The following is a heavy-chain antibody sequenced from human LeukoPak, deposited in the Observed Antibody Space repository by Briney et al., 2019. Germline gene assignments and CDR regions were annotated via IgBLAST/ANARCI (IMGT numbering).Heavy chain of an antibody. CDR2: ICYSGST. CDR1: GGSISSYY. Sequence: SETLSLTCTVSGGSISSYYWSWIRQPPGKGLEWIGYICYSGSTNYNPSLKSRVTISVDTSKNQFSLKLSSVTAADTAVYYCARDGGNSYYYYYMDVWGKGTTVTVSS. D-gene: IGHD4-23*01. J-gene: IGHJ6*03. V-gene: IGHV4-59*01. CDR3: ARDGGNSYYYYYMDV.